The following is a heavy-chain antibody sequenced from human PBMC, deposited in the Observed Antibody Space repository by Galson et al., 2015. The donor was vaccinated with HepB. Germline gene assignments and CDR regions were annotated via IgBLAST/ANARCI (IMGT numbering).Heavy chain of an antibody. J-gene: IGHJ4*02. Sequence: ETLSLTCAVYGGSFSGYYWSWIRQPPGKGLEWIGEINHSGSTNYNPSLKSRVTISVDTSKNQFSLKLSSVTAADTAVYYCAREPHGVSQWLVGDYWGQGTLVTVSS. CDR3: AREPHGVSQWLVGDY. V-gene: IGHV4-34*01. CDR1: GGSFSGYY. D-gene: IGHD6-19*01. CDR2: INHSGST.